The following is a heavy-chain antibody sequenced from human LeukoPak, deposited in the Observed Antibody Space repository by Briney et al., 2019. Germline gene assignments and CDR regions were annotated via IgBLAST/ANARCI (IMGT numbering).Heavy chain of an antibody. CDR2: ISSSSSYI. V-gene: IGHV3-21*01. CDR3: AREIGRGYSGYDRYYFDY. CDR1: EFTFSSYS. D-gene: IGHD5-12*01. Sequence: GGSLRLSCAASEFTFSSYSMNWVRQAPGKGLEWVSSISSSSSYIYYADSVKGRFTISRDNAKNSLYRQMNSLRAEDTAVYYCAREIGRGYSGYDRYYFDYWGRGTLVTVSS. J-gene: IGHJ4*02.